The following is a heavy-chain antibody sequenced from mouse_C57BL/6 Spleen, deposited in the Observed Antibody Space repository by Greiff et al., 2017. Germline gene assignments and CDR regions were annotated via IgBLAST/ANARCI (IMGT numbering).Heavy chain of an antibody. CDR2: IDPETGGT. D-gene: IGHD2-10*02. J-gene: IGHJ2*01. CDR1: GYTFTDYE. Sequence: QVQLQQSGAELVRPGASVTLSCKASGYTFTDYEMHWVKQTPVHGLEWIGAIDPETGGTAYNQKFKGKAILTADKSSSTAYMELRSLTSEDSAVYYCTRKYGYYDYWGQGTTLTVSS. CDR3: TRKYGYYDY. V-gene: IGHV1-15*01.